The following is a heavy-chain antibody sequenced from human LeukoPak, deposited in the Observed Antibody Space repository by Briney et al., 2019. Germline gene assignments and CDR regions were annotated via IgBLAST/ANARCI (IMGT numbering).Heavy chain of an antibody. CDR3: ARSSIAARIDY. Sequence: SETLSLTCAVYGGSFSGYYWSWNRQPPGKGLEWIGEINHSGSTNYNPSLKSRVTISVDTSKNQFSLKLSSVTAADTAVYYCARSSIAARIDYWSQGTLVTVSS. J-gene: IGHJ4*02. CDR1: GGSFSGYY. D-gene: IGHD6-6*01. CDR2: INHSGST. V-gene: IGHV4-34*01.